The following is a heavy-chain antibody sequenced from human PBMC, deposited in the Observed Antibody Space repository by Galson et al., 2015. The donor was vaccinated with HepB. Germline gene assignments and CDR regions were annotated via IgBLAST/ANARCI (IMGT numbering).Heavy chain of an antibody. V-gene: IGHV3-7*03. D-gene: IGHD3-10*01. CDR2: IKQDGSEK. CDR3: ARGLLWFGDPCPFDI. Sequence: SLRLSCAASGFTFSSYWMSWVRQAPGRGLEWVANIKQDGSEKYYVDSVKGRFTISRDNAKNSLYLQMNSLRAEDTAVYYCARGLLWFGDPCPFDIWGQGTMVTVSS. CDR1: GFTFSSYW. J-gene: IGHJ3*02.